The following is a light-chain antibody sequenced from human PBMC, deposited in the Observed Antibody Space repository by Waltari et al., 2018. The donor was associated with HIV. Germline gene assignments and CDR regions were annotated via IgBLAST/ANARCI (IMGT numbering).Light chain of an antibody. Sequence: EIVLTQSPGTLSLSPGERATLSCRASQSVSTNYLAWYQQNPGQAPRLLIYGTSSRATGIPDRFSGSGSGTDFTLTISRLEPEDFAVYYCQQYVSSLLTFGGGTKVEIK. V-gene: IGKV3-20*01. CDR3: QQYVSSLLT. CDR1: QSVSTNY. CDR2: GTS. J-gene: IGKJ4*01.